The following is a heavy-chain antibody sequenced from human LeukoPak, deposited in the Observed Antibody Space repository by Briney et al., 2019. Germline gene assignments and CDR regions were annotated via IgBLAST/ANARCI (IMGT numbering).Heavy chain of an antibody. V-gene: IGHV3-30-3*01. Sequence: GGSLRLSCAASGFTFSSYAMHWVRQAPGKGLEWVAVISYDGSNKYYADSVKGRFTISRDNSKNTLYLQMNSLRAEDTAVYYCARDPADIVVVPAARDYYYYYGMDVWGQGTTVTVSS. D-gene: IGHD2-2*01. CDR3: ARDPADIVVVPAARDYYYYYGMDV. CDR1: GFTFSSYA. CDR2: ISYDGSNK. J-gene: IGHJ6*02.